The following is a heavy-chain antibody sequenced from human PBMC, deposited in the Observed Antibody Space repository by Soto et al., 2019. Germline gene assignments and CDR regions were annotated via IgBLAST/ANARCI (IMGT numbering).Heavy chain of an antibody. CDR2: INGNGAYS. D-gene: IGHD6-19*01. V-gene: IGHV3-9*01. Sequence: EVQLVESGGNLARPGESLRLSCTASGFKFDDYAFLWVRQAPGKGPEWVSGINGNGAYSGYADSVKGRFTISRDNAGNSVYLQMDTLRPADTALYYCARVHSSGLYVEPYDAWGQGTMVTVSS. J-gene: IGHJ3*01. CDR3: ARVHSSGLYVEPYDA. CDR1: GFKFDDYA.